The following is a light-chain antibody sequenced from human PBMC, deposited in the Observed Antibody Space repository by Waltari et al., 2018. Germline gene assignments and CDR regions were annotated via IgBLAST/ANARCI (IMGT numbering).Light chain of an antibody. J-gene: IGKJ4*01. V-gene: IGKV1-9*01. CDR2: AAS. Sequence: IQMTQSPSTLSASAGDRVTITCRASQGISSFLAWYQQKAGKAPKLLIYAASTLQSGVPSRFSGSGSGTDFTLTISSLQPEDFATYYCQQLNSYPPTFGGGTKVEIK. CDR1: QGISSF. CDR3: QQLNSYPPT.